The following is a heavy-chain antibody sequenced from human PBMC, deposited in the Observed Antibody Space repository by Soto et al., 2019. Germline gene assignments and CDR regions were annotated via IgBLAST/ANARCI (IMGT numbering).Heavy chain of an antibody. J-gene: IGHJ4*02. Sequence: QVQLQESGPGLVKPSETLSLICTVSGGSVRDGSYYWAWLRQPPGKGLEWIGHIYHSGSTIYNPSLKGRVTLSRCTSKRQFSLKRNSVTAADTAVYSWAGYSGNDYCAPWGRGSLVSVSS. CDR2: IYHSGST. CDR3: AGYSGNDYCAP. D-gene: IGHD3-22*01. V-gene: IGHV4-61*01. CDR1: GGSVRDGSYY.